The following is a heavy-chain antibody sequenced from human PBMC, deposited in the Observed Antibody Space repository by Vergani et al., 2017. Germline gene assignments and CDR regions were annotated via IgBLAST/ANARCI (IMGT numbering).Heavy chain of an antibody. V-gene: IGHV4-61*10. Sequence: QVQLQESGPGLVKPSQTLSLSCTVSGGSVRTSIGYYWTWIRQPAGKTLEWIGEIFSSGSTYYNPSLESRVTMSVDTSKSQFSLKLRSVTAADTAVYFCARVMYRDEASTGYRLEGMDIWGQGTTVTISS. CDR3: ARVMYRDEASTGYRLEGMDI. CDR1: GGSVRTSIGYY. J-gene: IGHJ6*02. D-gene: IGHD3-9*01. CDR2: IFSSGST.